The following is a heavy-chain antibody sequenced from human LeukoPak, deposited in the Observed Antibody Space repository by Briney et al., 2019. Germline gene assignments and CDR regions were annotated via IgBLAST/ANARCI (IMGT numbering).Heavy chain of an antibody. CDR1: GYTLTELS. D-gene: IGHD3-10*01. V-gene: IGHV1-24*01. CDR3: ATGALLWFGEDVYFDY. CDR2: FYPEDGET. Sequence: ASVKVSCKVSGYTLTELSMHWVRQAPGKGLEWMGGFYPEDGETIYAQKFQGRVTMTEDTSTDTAYMELSSLRSEDTAVYYCATGALLWFGEDVYFDYWGQGTLVTVSS. J-gene: IGHJ4*02.